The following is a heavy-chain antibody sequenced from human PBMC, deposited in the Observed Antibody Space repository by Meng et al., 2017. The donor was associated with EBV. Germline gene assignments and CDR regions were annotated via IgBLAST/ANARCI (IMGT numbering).Heavy chain of an antibody. CDR3: ARGVGTIFGVVIKNWFDP. D-gene: IGHD3-3*01. V-gene: IGHV1-8*01. Sequence: QVEVVQAVAEVKTPGASVKVSGKASGYTFTSYDIHWVRQATGKGLEWMGWMNPNSGNTGYAQKFQGRVTMTRNTSISTAYMELSSLRSEDTAVYYCARGVGTIFGVVIKNWFDPWGQGTLVTVSS. CDR2: MNPNSGNT. CDR1: GYTFTSYD. J-gene: IGHJ5*02.